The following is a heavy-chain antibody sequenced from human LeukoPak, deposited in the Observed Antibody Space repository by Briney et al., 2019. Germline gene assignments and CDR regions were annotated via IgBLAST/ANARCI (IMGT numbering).Heavy chain of an antibody. D-gene: IGHD2-21*02. J-gene: IGHJ4*02. Sequence: HSETLSLTCTVSGGSISTSNYYWGWIRQPPGKGLEWIGNIFYSGSTYYSPSLRSRVTISLDTSRNQFSLKLSSVTAADTAVYYCARDEVVTAINYWGQGTLVTVSS. CDR1: GGSISTSNYY. CDR2: IFYSGST. V-gene: IGHV4-39*07. CDR3: ARDEVVTAINY.